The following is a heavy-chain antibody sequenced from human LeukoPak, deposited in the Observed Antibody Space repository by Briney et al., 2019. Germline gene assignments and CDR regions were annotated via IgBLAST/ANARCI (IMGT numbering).Heavy chain of an antibody. D-gene: IGHD2-2*02. CDR1: GFTDRSNY. CDR2: IYSGGGT. J-gene: IGHJ4*02. Sequence: GGSLRLSCAASGFTDRSNYMSGVRQAPGKGLEWVSVIYSGGGTYYADSVKGRFTFSRDNSKNTLWLQMNSLRVEDTAVYYCARGRYPSGYFDYWGQGTPVTVSS. CDR3: ARGRYPSGYFDY. V-gene: IGHV3-53*01.